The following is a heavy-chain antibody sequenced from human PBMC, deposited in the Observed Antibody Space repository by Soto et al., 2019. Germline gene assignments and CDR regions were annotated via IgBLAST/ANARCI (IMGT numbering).Heavy chain of an antibody. Sequence: GESLKISCKGSGYSFTSYWIGWVRQMPGKGLEWMGIIYPGDSDTRYSPSFQGQVTISADKSISTAYLQWSSLKASDTAMYYCAGHSGDSSSWNGQFDYWGQGTLVTVSS. V-gene: IGHV5-51*01. D-gene: IGHD6-13*01. CDR3: AGHSGDSSSWNGQFDY. CDR1: GYSFTSYW. CDR2: IYPGDSDT. J-gene: IGHJ4*02.